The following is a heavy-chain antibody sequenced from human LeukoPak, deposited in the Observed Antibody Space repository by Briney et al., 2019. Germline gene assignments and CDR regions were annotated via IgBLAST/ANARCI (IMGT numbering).Heavy chain of an antibody. CDR3: ARGVYIAAAQYAY. Sequence: TPSETLSLTCTVSGGSISSYYWSWIRQPPGKGLEWIGCIYYSGTTNYNPSLKSRVTISVDTSKNQFSLKLSSVTAADTAVYYCARGVYIAAAQYAYWGQGTLVTVSS. CDR2: IYYSGTT. J-gene: IGHJ4*02. CDR1: GGSISSYY. D-gene: IGHD6-13*01. V-gene: IGHV4-59*01.